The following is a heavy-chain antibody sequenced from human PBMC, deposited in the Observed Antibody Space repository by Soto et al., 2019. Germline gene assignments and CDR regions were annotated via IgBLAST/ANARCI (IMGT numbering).Heavy chain of an antibody. J-gene: IGHJ4*02. Sequence: QVQLQESGPGLVKPSETLSLTCNVSGGSISSYYWSWIRQPPGKGLEWLAYVYYSGSTNYNPSLKSRVTISLDTSKNQFSLKLSSVTAADTAVYFCARSTWYGRIDYWGQGTLVTVSS. D-gene: IGHD6-13*01. CDR2: VYYSGST. V-gene: IGHV4-59*08. CDR3: ARSTWYGRIDY. CDR1: GGSISSYY.